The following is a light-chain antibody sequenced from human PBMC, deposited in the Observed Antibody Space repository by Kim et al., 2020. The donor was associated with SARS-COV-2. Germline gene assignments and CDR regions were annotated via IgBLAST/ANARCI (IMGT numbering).Light chain of an antibody. J-gene: IGLJ2*01. V-gene: IGLV3-21*04. CDR3: QVWDSTSDHVV. Sequence: APGKTARMTCGGNNIGDKHVNGYQQKPGQTPAVVIQYDSDRPSGIPERFSGSNSGNTATLTISRVEAGDEADYYCQVWDSTSDHVVFGGGTQLTDL. CDR2: YDS. CDR1: NIGDKH.